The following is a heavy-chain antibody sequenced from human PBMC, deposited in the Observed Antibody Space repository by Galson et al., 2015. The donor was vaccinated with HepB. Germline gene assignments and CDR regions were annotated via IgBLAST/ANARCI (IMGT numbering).Heavy chain of an antibody. D-gene: IGHD3-10*01. Sequence: VKVSCKVSGYTFTDYYMHWVQQAPGKGLEWMGLVDPEDGETIYAEKFQGRVTITADTSTDTAYMELSSLRSEDTAVYYCARSRPYGSGRTPATEPRAYYYYDMDVWGQGTTVTVSS. CDR1: GYTFTDYY. J-gene: IGHJ6*02. V-gene: IGHV1-69-2*01. CDR2: VDPEDGET. CDR3: ARSRPYGSGRTPATEPRAYYYYDMDV.